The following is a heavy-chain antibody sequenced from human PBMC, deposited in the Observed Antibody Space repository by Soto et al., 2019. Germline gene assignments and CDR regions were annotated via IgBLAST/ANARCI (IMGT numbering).Heavy chain of an antibody. J-gene: IGHJ4*02. CDR1: GGTFSSSA. D-gene: IGHD1-26*01. V-gene: IGHV1-69*01. CDR2: IIPIFGTA. Sequence: QVQLVQSGAEVKKPGSSVMVSCKASGGTFSSSAISWVRQAPGQGLEWMGGIIPIFGTANYAQKFQGRVTITADESTSTAYMELSSLRSEDTAVYYCARPIHSGSYNADYWGQGTLVTVSS. CDR3: ARPIHSGSYNADY.